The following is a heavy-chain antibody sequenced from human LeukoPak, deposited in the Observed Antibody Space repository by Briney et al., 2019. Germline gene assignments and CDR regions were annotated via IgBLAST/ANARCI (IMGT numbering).Heavy chain of an antibody. Sequence: GESRKISCKGSGYRFTTYWITWVRQMPGKGLEWMGTIESSVSYTNYSPSFQGHVSISVDKSISTAYLQWSSLKASDTAMYYCARHLYGSVTYNVDYWGQGTLVTVSS. D-gene: IGHD3-10*01. CDR3: ARHLYGSVTYNVDY. V-gene: IGHV5-10-1*01. CDR1: GYRFTTYW. CDR2: IESSVSYT. J-gene: IGHJ4*02.